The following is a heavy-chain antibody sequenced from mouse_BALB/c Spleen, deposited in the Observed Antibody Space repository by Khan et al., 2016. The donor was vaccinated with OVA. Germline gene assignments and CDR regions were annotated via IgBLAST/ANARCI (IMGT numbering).Heavy chain of an antibody. CDR2: ISYSGST. CDR3: ARLGPGLTY. V-gene: IGHV3-2*02. D-gene: IGHD3-1*01. Sequence: QLEESGPGLVKPSQSLSLTCTVTGYSITSDYAWNWIRQSPGNKLEWMGNISYSGSTSYNPSLKSRISITRDSSKNQFFLKLKSGTTANAATYYCARLGPGLTYWGQGTLVTVSA. CDR1: GYSITSDYA. J-gene: IGHJ3*01.